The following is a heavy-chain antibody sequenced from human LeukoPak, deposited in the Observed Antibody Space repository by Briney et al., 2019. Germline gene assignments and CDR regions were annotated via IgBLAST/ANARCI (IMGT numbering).Heavy chain of an antibody. CDR3: AKEYGYDYNYFYSMDV. J-gene: IGHJ6*03. D-gene: IGHD1-1*01. CDR1: GFTFSSYG. CDR2: IRYDGSNK. Sequence: GGSLRLSCVASGFTFSSYGIHWVRQAPGKGLEWVAFIRYDGSNKYHADSVKGRFTTSRDNSKNTVYLQMNSLRAEDTAVYFCAKEYGYDYNYFYSMDVWGKGTTVTISS. V-gene: IGHV3-30*02.